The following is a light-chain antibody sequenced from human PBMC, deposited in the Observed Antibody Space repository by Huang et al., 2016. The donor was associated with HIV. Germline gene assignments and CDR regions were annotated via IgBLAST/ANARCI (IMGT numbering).Light chain of an antibody. CDR3: QQYGNSLWT. CDR1: QSVSNSY. V-gene: IGKV3-20*01. CDR2: GAS. J-gene: IGKJ1*01. Sequence: EIVLTQSPGTLSLSPGERATLSCRASQSVSNSYLAGYQQKPGQAPRLLIDGASSRATGIPGRFSGSGSGTDFTLTISRLEPEDCAVYYCQQYGNSLWTFGQGTKVEIK.